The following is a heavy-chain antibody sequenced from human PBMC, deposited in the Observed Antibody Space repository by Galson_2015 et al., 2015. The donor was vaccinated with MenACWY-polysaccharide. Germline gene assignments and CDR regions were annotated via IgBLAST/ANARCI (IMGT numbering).Heavy chain of an antibody. D-gene: IGHD3-16*01. CDR1: GFSLSTSEVG. Sequence: PALVKPTQTLALPCTFSGFSLSTSEVGVAWVRQPPGKALEWLAIIYWDNEKRYSPSLRSRLTITKDTSKNQVVLIMSNMDPVDTATYYCAHIIITFVGVANLDAFDVWGQGTMVTVSS. J-gene: IGHJ3*01. V-gene: IGHV2-5*02. CDR3: AHIIITFVGVANLDAFDV. CDR2: IYWDNEK.